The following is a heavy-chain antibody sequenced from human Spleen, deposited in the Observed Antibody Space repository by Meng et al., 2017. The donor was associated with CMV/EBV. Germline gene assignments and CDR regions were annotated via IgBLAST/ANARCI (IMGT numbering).Heavy chain of an antibody. J-gene: IGHJ5*02. CDR3: ARQRRYYNWFDP. Sequence: SETLSLTCTVSDASINNYYWSWIRQPPGKGLEWIGSIYYSGSTYYNPSLKSRVTISVDTSKNQFSLKLSSVTAADTAVYYCARQRRYYNWFDPWGQGTLVTVSS. V-gene: IGHV4-59*05. D-gene: IGHD2-15*01. CDR1: DASINNYY. CDR2: IYYSGST.